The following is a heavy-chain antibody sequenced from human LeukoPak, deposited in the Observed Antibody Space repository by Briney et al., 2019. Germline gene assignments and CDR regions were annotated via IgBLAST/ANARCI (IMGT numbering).Heavy chain of an antibody. CDR1: GFTFSSYA. V-gene: IGHV3-23*01. J-gene: IGHJ4*02. Sequence: PGGSLRLSCAASGFTFSSYAMSWVRQAPGKGLEWVSAISGSGGSTYYADSVKGRFTISRDNAESSLYLQLSSLGAEDTAVYYCVRGGLYHYSGTSGDYWGQGTLVTVSS. D-gene: IGHD1-26*01. CDR2: ISGSGGST. CDR3: VRGGLYHYSGTSGDY.